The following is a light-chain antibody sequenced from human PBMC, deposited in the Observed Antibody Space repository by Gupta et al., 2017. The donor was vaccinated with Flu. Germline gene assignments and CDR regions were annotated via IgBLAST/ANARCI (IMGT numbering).Light chain of an antibody. Sequence: LGGRATINCKSSKSSVYSSNNKNYLAWYQQKQGQHPTMLIYWGATRESGVPDGRSGSGAWRDDTLTTISRQEEDVAVYYCHQYYNSIALTFGGGTKVEIK. J-gene: IGKJ4*01. CDR3: HQYYNSIALT. V-gene: IGKV4-1*01. CDR2: WGA. CDR1: KSSVYSSNNKNY.